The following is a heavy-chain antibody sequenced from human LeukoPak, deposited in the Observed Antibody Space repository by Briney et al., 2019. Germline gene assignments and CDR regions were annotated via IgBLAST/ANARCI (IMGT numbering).Heavy chain of an antibody. J-gene: IGHJ4*02. CDR2: ISDDGGNK. CDR3: VFEHYGGFSDY. V-gene: IGHV3-30*09. D-gene: IGHD4-23*01. CDR1: GFTFSYYA. Sequence: GTSLRLSCAASGFTFSYYAMHWVRQAPGKGLEWVAAISDDGGNKYYADSVKGRIAISRDNSRNTLYLQMNSLRPEDTAVYYCVFEHYGGFSDYWGQGTLVTVSS.